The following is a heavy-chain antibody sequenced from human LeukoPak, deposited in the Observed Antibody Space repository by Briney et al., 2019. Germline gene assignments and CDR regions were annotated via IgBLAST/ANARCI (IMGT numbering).Heavy chain of an antibody. Sequence: RAGGSLRLSCAASGFTFSSYSMSWIRQPPGKGLEWIGEINHSGSTNYNPSLKSRVTISVDTSKNQFSLKLSSVTAADTTVYYCAAHPYYYDSSGYSKDYWGQGTLVTVSS. V-gene: IGHV4-34*08. CDR1: GFTFSSYS. CDR2: INHSGST. D-gene: IGHD3-22*01. CDR3: AAHPYYYDSSGYSKDY. J-gene: IGHJ4*02.